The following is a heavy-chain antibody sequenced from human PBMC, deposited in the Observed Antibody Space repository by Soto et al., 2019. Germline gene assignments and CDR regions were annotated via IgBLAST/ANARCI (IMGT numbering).Heavy chain of an antibody. V-gene: IGHV1-69*02. Sequence: ASVKVSCKASGGTFSSYTISWVRQAPGQGLEWMGRIIPILGIANYAQKFQGRVTITADKSTSTAYMELSSLRSEDTAVYYCARAPVEERIFATPNYYFDYWGQGTLVTVSS. CDR3: ARAPVEERIFATPNYYFDY. J-gene: IGHJ4*02. CDR1: GGTFSSYT. D-gene: IGHD1-26*01. CDR2: IIPILGIA.